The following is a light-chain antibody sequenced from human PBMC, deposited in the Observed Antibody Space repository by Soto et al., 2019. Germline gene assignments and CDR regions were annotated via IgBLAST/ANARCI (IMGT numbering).Light chain of an antibody. V-gene: IGKV1-27*01. CDR3: QKYNSAPEGFT. Sequence: DLQMTQSPSSLSASVGDRVTITCRASQGISNYLAWYQQKPGKVPKLLIYAASTLQSEVPSRFSGSGSGTDFTLTISSLQPEDVATYYCQKYNSAPEGFTFGPGTKVDIK. CDR2: AAS. CDR1: QGISNY. J-gene: IGKJ3*01.